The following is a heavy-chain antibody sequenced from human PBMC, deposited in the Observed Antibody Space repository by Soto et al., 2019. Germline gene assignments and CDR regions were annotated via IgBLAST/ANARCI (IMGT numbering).Heavy chain of an antibody. J-gene: IGHJ6*02. CDR1: GFTFSSYA. CDR3: AKDLVTMVRGVMNDYYYGMDV. CDR2: ISGSGGST. V-gene: IGHV3-23*01. D-gene: IGHD3-10*01. Sequence: LRLSCAASGFTFSSYAMSWVRQAPGKGLEWVSAISGSGGSTYYADSVKGRFTISRDNSKNTLYLQMNSLRAEDTAVYYCAKDLVTMVRGVMNDYYYGMDVWGQGTTVTVSS.